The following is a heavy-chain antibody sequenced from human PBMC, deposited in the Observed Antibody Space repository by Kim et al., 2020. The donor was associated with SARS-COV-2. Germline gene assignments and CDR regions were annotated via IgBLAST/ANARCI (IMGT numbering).Heavy chain of an antibody. CDR1: GYSFTSYW. CDR3: ARRGSVWFFDY. D-gene: IGHD6-13*01. CDR2: IYPADSDT. V-gene: IGHV5-51*01. Sequence: GESPKISCKGSGYSFTSYWIGWVRQLPGKGLEWMGIIYPADSDTRYSPSFQGQVTISVDKSINTAYLQWNSLEASDTAMYYCARRGSVWFFDYWGQGTLVTASS. J-gene: IGHJ4*02.